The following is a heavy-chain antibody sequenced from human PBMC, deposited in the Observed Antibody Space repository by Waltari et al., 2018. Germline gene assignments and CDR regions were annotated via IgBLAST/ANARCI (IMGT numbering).Heavy chain of an antibody. CDR3: ARQEGAAAGSQFDY. J-gene: IGHJ4*02. V-gene: IGHV4-39*01. CDR2: IYYSGST. Sequence: QLQLQESGPGLVKPSETLSLTCTVSGGSISSSSYYWGWIRQPPGKGLEWIGSIYYSGSTYYNPALKRRVTISVDTSKNQVSLKLSSVTAADTAVYYCARQEGAAAGSQFDYWGQGTLVTVSS. D-gene: IGHD6-13*01. CDR1: GGSISSSSYY.